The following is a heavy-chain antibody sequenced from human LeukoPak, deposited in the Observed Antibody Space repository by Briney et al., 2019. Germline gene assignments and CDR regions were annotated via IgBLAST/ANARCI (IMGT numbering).Heavy chain of an antibody. D-gene: IGHD4-23*01. J-gene: IGHJ6*03. Sequence: GGSLRLSCAASGFTVGSNYMSWVRQAPGKGLEWVSVIYSGGSTYYADSVKGRFTISRDNSKNTLYLQMNSLRAEDTAVYYCARDSGGPYYYMDVWGKGTTVTISS. CDR3: ARDSGGPYYYMDV. CDR1: GFTVGSNY. V-gene: IGHV3-53*01. CDR2: IYSGGST.